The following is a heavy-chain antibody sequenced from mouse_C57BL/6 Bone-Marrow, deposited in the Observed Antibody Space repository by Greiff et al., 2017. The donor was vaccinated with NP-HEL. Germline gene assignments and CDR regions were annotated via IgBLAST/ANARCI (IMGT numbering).Heavy chain of an antibody. CDR3: ARAYYSNYVTFAY. D-gene: IGHD2-5*01. J-gene: IGHJ3*01. CDR2: INPDSSTI. CDR1: AVDFSRYW. Sequence: AAEAVDFSRYWMSWVRRAPGKGLEWIGEINPDSSTINYAPSLKDKFIISRDNAKNTLYLQMSKVRSEDTALYYCARAYYSNYVTFAYWGQGTLVTVSA. V-gene: IGHV4-1*01.